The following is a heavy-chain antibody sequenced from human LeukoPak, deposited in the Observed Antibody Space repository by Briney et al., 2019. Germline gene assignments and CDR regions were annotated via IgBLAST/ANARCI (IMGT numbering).Heavy chain of an antibody. CDR1: GFTFSSYA. J-gene: IGHJ5*02. D-gene: IGHD3-16*01. CDR3: ARDYVGDNWFDP. V-gene: IGHV3-64D*09. CDR2: ISSNGGST. Sequence: GGSLRLSCSASGFTFSSYAMHWVRQAPGKGLEYVSAISSNGGSTYYADSVKGRFTISRDNSKNTLYLQMSSLRSDDTAGYYCARDYVGDNWFDPWGQGTLVTVSS.